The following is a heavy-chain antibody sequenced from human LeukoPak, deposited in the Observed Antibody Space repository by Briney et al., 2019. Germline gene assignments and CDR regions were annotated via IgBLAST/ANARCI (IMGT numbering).Heavy chain of an antibody. CDR1: GGTFSSYA. D-gene: IGHD2-21*02. Sequence: SVKVSCKASGGTFSSYAISWVRQAPGQGLEWMGRIIPIFGTANYAQKFQGRVTITADKSTSTAYMELSSLRSEDTAVYYCARDLAYCGGDCYPGGDYWGQGTLVSVSS. CDR2: IIPIFGTA. V-gene: IGHV1-69*06. J-gene: IGHJ4*02. CDR3: ARDLAYCGGDCYPGGDY.